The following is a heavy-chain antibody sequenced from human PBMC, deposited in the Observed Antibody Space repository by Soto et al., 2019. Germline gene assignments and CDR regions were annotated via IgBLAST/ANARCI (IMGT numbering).Heavy chain of an antibody. D-gene: IGHD2-21*02. V-gene: IGHV4-4*07. CDR1: GGSITDYS. CDR2: IFSSGST. Sequence: XESLSRPCTVSGGSITDYSWFWIRQPAGKGLEWIGRIFSSGSTNYNPSLKGRITMSLDTSKNQFSLKLNSATATDTAVYFCARDKGVVVTADKWFDSWGQGILVTVSS. CDR3: ARDKGVVVTADKWFDS. J-gene: IGHJ5*01.